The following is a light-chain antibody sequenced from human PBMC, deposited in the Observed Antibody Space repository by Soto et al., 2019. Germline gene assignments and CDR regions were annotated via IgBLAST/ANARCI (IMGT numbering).Light chain of an antibody. Sequence: QSALTQPASVSGSPGQSIAISCTGTSSDVGSYDRVSWYQQHPVEAPTLMIYEVNKRPSGVSNRFSGSKSGNTASLTISGLQAEDEADYYCCSSVVGPNLVFGGGTKVTVL. CDR1: SSDVGSYDR. CDR3: CSSVVGPNLV. CDR2: EVN. V-gene: IGLV2-23*02. J-gene: IGLJ3*02.